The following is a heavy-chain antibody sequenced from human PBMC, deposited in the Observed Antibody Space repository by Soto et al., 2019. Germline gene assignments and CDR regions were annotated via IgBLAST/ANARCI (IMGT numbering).Heavy chain of an antibody. J-gene: IGHJ4*02. CDR2: VSHDGRNT. CDR3: AKGGRQWLGSSYFNY. Sequence: VQLVESGGGVVQPGGSLRLSCAASGFTFSDYAMHWVRQAPGKGLEWVAVVSHDGRNTHYADSVKGRFTISRDSTKNTVSLEMTSLSAEDTAVYSFAKGGRQWLGSSYFNYWGQGALVTVSS. D-gene: IGHD6-19*01. V-gene: IGHV3-30*18. CDR1: GFTFSDYA.